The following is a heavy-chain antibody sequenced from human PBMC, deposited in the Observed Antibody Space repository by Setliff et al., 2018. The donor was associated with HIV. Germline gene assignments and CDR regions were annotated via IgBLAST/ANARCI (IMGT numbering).Heavy chain of an antibody. CDR2: LSPSGTT. CDR1: GGSFSNYY. V-gene: IGHV4-34*01. J-gene: IGHJ4*02. Sequence: SETLSLTCTVYGGSFSNYYTNWIRQPPGKGLEWIGELSPSGTTRSNPSLQSRVTISLDTSNNQFSLKLTSVTAADTAMYYCTVYNTGSSKDHYWGQGTPVTVSS. CDR3: TVYNTGSSKDHY. D-gene: IGHD2-8*02.